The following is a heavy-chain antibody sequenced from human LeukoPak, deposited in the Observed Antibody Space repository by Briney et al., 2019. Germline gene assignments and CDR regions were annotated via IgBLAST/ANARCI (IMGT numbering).Heavy chain of an antibody. CDR2: FDPEDGET. V-gene: IGHV1-24*01. J-gene: IGHJ4*02. CDR1: GYTLTELS. Sequence: ASVKLSCKVSGYTLTELSMHWVRQAPGKGLEWMGGFDPEDGETIYAQKFQGRVTMTEDTSTDTAYMELSSLRSEDTAVYYCATDLSGYYDSSGSYWGQGTLVTVSS. D-gene: IGHD3-22*01. CDR3: ATDLSGYYDSSGSY.